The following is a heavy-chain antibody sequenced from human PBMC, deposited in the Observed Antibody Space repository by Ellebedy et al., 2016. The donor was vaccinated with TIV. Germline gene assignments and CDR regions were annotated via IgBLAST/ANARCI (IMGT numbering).Heavy chain of an antibody. J-gene: IGHJ6*02. Sequence: SVKVSXXASGGTFSSSAISWVRQAPGQGLEWMGAIIPMFGTANYAQKMQGRVTITADESTNTAYMELSSLRSEDTAMYYCATSGGTCLCLDVWGQGTTVTVSS. V-gene: IGHV1-69*13. D-gene: IGHD2-15*01. CDR1: GGTFSSSA. CDR2: IIPMFGTA. CDR3: ATSGGTCLCLDV.